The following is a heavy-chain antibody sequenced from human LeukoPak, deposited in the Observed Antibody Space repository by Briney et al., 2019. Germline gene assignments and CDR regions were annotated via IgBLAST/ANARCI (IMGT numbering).Heavy chain of an antibody. CDR1: GGTFSSYA. CDR3: ARADSGYDSVFDY. V-gene: IGHV1-69*06. D-gene: IGHD5-12*01. Sequence: SVKVSCKASGGTFSSYAISWVRQAPGQGLEWMGGIIPIFGTANYAQKFQGRVTITADKSTSTAYMELSSLRSEDTAVYYCARADSGYDSVFDYWGQGTLVTVSS. J-gene: IGHJ4*02. CDR2: IIPIFGTA.